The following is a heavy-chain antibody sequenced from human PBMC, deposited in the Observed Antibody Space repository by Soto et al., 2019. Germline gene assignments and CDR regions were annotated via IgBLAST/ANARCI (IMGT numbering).Heavy chain of an antibody. CDR3: ASGPRFYVAPCHDFWRGYSHRRAFDI. CDR2: MNPNSGNT. Sequence: GAPVKVSCKAAGXTFTSYDINWVRQTTGQGREWMGWMNPNSGNTGDAQKFQGRVTMTRNTSISKDSLELSSLRSEDTAVYYCASGPRFYVAPCHDFWRGYSHRRAFDIWGQGTMVTVSS. CDR1: GXTFTSYD. D-gene: IGHD3-3*01. V-gene: IGHV1-8*01. J-gene: IGHJ3*02.